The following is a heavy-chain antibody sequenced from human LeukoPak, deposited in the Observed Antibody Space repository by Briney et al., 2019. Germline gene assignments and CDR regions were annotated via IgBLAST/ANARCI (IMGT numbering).Heavy chain of an antibody. CDR2: IYTSGST. CDR3: ARDTYYYGSGSFDP. J-gene: IGHJ5*02. V-gene: IGHV4-4*07. D-gene: IGHD3-10*01. Sequence: PSETLSLTCTVSGGSLSGYYWSWIRQPAGKGLEWIGRIYTSGSTNYNPSLKSRVTMSVDTSKNQFSLKLSSVIAADTAVYYCARDTYYYGSGSFDPWGQGTLVTVSS. CDR1: GGSLSGYY.